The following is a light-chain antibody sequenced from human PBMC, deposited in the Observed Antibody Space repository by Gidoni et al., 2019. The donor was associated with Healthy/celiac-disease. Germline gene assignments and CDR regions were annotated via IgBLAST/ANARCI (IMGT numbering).Light chain of an antibody. V-gene: IGKV1-39*01. CDR3: QQSYSTPWT. CDR2: AAS. CDR1: HSIRSS. Sequence: DIQMTQSQSSLSASVGDRVTITCRASHSIRSSLNWYQQKPGKAPKLLIYAASSLQSGVPSRFSGSGSGTDFTLTISSLQPEDFATYYCQQSYSTPWTFGQGTQVEIK. J-gene: IGKJ1*01.